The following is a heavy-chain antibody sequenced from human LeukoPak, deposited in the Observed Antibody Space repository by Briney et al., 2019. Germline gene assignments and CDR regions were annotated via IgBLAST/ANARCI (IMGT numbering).Heavy chain of an antibody. J-gene: IGHJ5*02. CDR2: ISSSSSYI. V-gene: IGHV3-21*01. D-gene: IGHD3-3*01. CDR3: ARGAFWSGYYFWFDP. CDR1: GFTFSSYS. Sequence: KPGGSLRLSCAASGFTFSSYSMTWVRQAPGKGLEWVSSISSSSSYIYYADSVKGRFTISRDNAKNLLYLQMNSLRAEDTAVYYCARGAFWSGYYFWFDPWGQGTLVTVSS.